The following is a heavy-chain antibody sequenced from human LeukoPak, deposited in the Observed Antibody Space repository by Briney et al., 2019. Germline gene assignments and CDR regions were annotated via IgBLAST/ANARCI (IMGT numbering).Heavy chain of an antibody. D-gene: IGHD4/OR15-4a*01. V-gene: IGHV3-33*06. CDR3: AKDGAASTYFDN. Sequence: GGSLRLSCAASGFTFSSYGVHWVRQAPGKGLEWVAVMWYDGSTKYYADSVKGRFTISRDNSKNTLYLQMDSLRAEDTAVYYCAKDGAASTYFDNWGPGTLVTVSS. CDR2: MWYDGSTK. J-gene: IGHJ4*02. CDR1: GFTFSSYG.